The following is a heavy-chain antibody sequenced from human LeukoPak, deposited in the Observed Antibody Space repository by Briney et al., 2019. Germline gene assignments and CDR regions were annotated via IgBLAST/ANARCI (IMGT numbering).Heavy chain of an antibody. CDR1: GFTFSSYA. CDR2: ISSDGGST. D-gene: IGHD2-15*01. V-gene: IGHV3-64*01. Sequence: PGGSLRLSCAASGFTFSSYAMHWVRQAPGKGLEYVSAISSDGGSTYYANSVKGRFTIFRDKSKNTLYLQMGSLRDEDMAEYYCARSGYCSGGSCYVDFWGQGALVTVSS. CDR3: ARSGYCSGGSCYVDF. J-gene: IGHJ4*02.